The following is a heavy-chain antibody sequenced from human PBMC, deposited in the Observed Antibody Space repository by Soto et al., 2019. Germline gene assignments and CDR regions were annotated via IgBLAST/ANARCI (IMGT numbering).Heavy chain of an antibody. CDR3: AKSSWFGELSNPFDY. CDR2: ISWDGGST. Sequence: EVQLVESGGVVVQPGGSLRLSCAASGFTFDDYTMHWVRQAPGKGLEWVSLISWDGGSTYYADSVKGRFTISRDNSKNSLYLQMNSLRTENTALYYCAKSSWFGELSNPFDYWGQGTLVTVSS. J-gene: IGHJ4*02. D-gene: IGHD3-10*01. CDR1: GFTFDDYT. V-gene: IGHV3-43*01.